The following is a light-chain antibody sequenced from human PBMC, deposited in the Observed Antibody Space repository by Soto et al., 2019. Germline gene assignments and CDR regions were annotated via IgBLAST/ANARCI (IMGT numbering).Light chain of an antibody. J-gene: IGLJ2*01. V-gene: IGLV2-14*01. CDR2: EVS. Sequence: QSALTQPASVSGSPGQSITISCTGTSSDVGSYKYVSWYQQHPGKAPKLMIYEVSNRPSGVSNRFSGSKSGNTASLTISGLQAEDEADYYCSSYTSSSTLGVFGGGTKLTVL. CDR1: SSDVGSYKY. CDR3: SSYTSSSTLGV.